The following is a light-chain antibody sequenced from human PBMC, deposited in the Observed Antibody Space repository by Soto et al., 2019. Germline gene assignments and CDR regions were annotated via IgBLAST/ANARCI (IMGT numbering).Light chain of an antibody. CDR3: QQYGRSPPIT. CDR1: QTFGGSY. Sequence: DIVLTQSPGTLSLSPGERATLSRRASQTFGGSYLAWYQQKPGQAPRLLIYGASNRATGIPDRFSGSGSGTDFTLTISRLEPEDFAVYFCQQYGRSPPITFGQGTRLDTK. V-gene: IGKV3-20*01. CDR2: GAS. J-gene: IGKJ5*01.